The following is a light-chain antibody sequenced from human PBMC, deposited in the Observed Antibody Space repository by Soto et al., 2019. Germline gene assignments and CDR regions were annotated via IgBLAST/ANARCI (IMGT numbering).Light chain of an antibody. CDR1: QSVNSY. J-gene: IGKJ4*01. V-gene: IGKV3-15*01. Sequence: ETVMTQSPATLSVSPGERATLSCRAGQSVNSYLAWYQQKPGQAPRLLIRGASARATGIPARFSGSGSGTEFTLTISSLQSEDFAVYYCQQYNQWTLTFGGGTNVDIK. CDR3: QQYNQWTLT. CDR2: GAS.